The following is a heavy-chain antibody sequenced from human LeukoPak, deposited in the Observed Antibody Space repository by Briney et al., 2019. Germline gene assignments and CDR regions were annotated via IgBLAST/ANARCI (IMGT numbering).Heavy chain of an antibody. J-gene: IGHJ5*02. D-gene: IGHD6-19*01. CDR2: ISGSGGST. CDR3: AKDPRYSSGWHTDTGPEWFDP. V-gene: IGHV3-23*01. Sequence: PGGSLRLSCAASGFTFSSYAMSWVRQAPGKGLEWVSAISGSGGSTYYADSVKGRFTISRDNSKNTLYLQMNSLRAEDTAVYYCAKDPRYSSGWHTDTGPEWFDPWGQGTLVTVSS. CDR1: GFTFSSYA.